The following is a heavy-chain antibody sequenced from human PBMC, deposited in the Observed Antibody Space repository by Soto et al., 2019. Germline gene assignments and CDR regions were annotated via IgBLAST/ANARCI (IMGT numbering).Heavy chain of an antibody. CDR3: ATNYGSGSAHFDN. Sequence: QVQLVQSGAEVKKPGSSVQVSCTASGDTFNFYTISWVRQAPGQGLEWMGRIITMLGMSNYAQNFQGRVTIIADKSTSTAYMELSSLRSEDTALYYCATNYGSGSAHFDNWGQGTLVTVSS. V-gene: IGHV1-69*02. CDR1: GDTFNFYT. J-gene: IGHJ4*02. CDR2: IITMLGMS. D-gene: IGHD3-10*01.